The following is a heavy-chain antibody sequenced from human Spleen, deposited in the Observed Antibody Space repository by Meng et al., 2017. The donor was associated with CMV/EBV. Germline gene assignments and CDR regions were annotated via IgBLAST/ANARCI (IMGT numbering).Heavy chain of an antibody. V-gene: IGHV3-33*06. CDR3: AKDRGAVAGPNLFYYYGMDV. J-gene: IGHJ6*02. Sequence: LSLTCAASGFSFSSYGIHWVRQAPGKGLEWVAGIWHDGINKYYGDSVKGRLTISRDNSKNTLYLQMNSLRAEDTAVYYCAKDRGAVAGPNLFYYYGMDVWGQGTTVTVSS. D-gene: IGHD6-19*01. CDR1: GFSFSSYG. CDR2: IWHDGINK.